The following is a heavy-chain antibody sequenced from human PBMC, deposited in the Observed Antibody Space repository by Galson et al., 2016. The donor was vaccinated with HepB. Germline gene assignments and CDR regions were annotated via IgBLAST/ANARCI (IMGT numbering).Heavy chain of an antibody. D-gene: IGHD3-10*01. CDR1: GGSISSTTR. Sequence: SETLSLTCAVSGGSISSTTRWSWLRQPPGKGLEWIGEIYHSGSANYNPSLKSRVTISVDRSKNLFSLKLNSVTAADTAVYYCAGGNYYGSGSYGLFFDPWGQGTLVTVSS. J-gene: IGHJ5*02. V-gene: IGHV4-4*02. CDR2: IYHSGSA. CDR3: AGGNYYGSGSYGLFFDP.